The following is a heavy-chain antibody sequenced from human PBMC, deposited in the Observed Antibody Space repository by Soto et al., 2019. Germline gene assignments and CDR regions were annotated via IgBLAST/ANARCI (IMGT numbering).Heavy chain of an antibody. D-gene: IGHD4-17*01. CDR3: ARTRGPYDDCVIDY. CDR2: IYYSGST. CDR1: GGSISSYY. V-gene: IGHV4-59*01. J-gene: IGHJ4*02. Sequence: SETLSLTCTVSGGSISSYYWSWIRQPPGKGLEWIGYIYYSGSTNYNPSLKSRVTISVDTSKNQFSLKLSSVTAADTAVYYCARTRGPYDDCVIDYWSQGTLVTVSS.